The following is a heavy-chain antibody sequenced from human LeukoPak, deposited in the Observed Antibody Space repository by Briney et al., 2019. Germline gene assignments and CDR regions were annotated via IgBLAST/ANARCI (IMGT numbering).Heavy chain of an antibody. J-gene: IGHJ4*02. CDR3: VRDFRSADY. V-gene: IGHV3-74*01. CDR1: GFTFSNYC. CDR2: ICPGGTIT. Sequence: PGGSLRLSCTASGFTFSNYCMHWVRQTPGKGLIWVSRICPGGTITNYADSVKGRFTISRDDAKNMMFLQMNSLRADDTAVYYCVRDFRSADYWGQGILVTFSS.